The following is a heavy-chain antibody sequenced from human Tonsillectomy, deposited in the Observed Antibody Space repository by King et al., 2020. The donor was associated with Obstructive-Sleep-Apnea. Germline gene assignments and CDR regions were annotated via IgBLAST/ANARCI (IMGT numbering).Heavy chain of an antibody. CDR2: IKSKTEGGTT. J-gene: IGHJ6*02. CDR1: GFTFSNGW. Sequence: VQLVESGGGLVKPGGSLRLSRAASGFTFSNGWMSWVRQAPGKGLEWVGRIKSKTEGGTTDYAAPVKGRFTISRDDSKNTLYLQMNSLKTEDTAVYYCTTDPHCSSTSCEYHYYYYGMDVWGQGTTVTVSS. CDR3: TTDPHCSSTSCEYHYYYYGMDV. V-gene: IGHV3-15*01. D-gene: IGHD2-2*01.